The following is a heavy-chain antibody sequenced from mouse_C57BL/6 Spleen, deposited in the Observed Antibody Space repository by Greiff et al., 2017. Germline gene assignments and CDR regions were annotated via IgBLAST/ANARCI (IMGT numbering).Heavy chain of an antibody. CDR1: GFSLSTSGMG. Sequence: QVQLKESGPGILQSSQTLSLTCSFSGFSLSTSGMGVSWIRQPSGKGLEWLAHIYWDDDTRYNPSLKSRLTISKDTSRNQVFLKITSVDTADTATYDCASIYYGNYEAMDDWGQGTSVTVSS. CDR2: IYWDDDT. V-gene: IGHV8-12*01. D-gene: IGHD2-1*01. CDR3: ASIYYGNYEAMDD. J-gene: IGHJ4*01.